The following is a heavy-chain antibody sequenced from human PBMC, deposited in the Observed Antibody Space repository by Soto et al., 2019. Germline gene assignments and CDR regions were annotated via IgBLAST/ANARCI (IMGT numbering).Heavy chain of an antibody. CDR1: GYTFNKYP. V-gene: IGHV1-3*01. Sequence: QDQVVQSGAEVKKPGASVKVSCKTSGYTFNKYPIHWVRQAPGQGLEWMGWINPGNGDTGYSQKFQDRVTITRDTSASTAYMELSSLRSEDTAVYYCARKDFYDSGMYYFDYWGQGTLVTVSS. D-gene: IGHD3-16*01. CDR3: ARKDFYDSGMYYFDY. CDR2: INPGNGDT. J-gene: IGHJ4*02.